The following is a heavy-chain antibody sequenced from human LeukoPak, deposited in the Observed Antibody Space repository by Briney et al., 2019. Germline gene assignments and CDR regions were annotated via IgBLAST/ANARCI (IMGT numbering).Heavy chain of an antibody. D-gene: IGHD2-15*01. Sequence: SETLSLTCAVYGGSFSSYYWSWIRQPPGKGLEWIGEINHSGSTNYNPSLKSRVTISVDTSKNQFSLKLSSVTAADTAVYYCASSRGYCSGGSCYHFDYWGQGTLVTVSS. CDR1: GGSFSSYY. V-gene: IGHV4-34*01. CDR3: ASSRGYCSGGSCYHFDY. J-gene: IGHJ4*02. CDR2: INHSGST.